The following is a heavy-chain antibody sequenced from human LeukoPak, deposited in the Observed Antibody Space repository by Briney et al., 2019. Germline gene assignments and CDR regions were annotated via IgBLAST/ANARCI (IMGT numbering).Heavy chain of an antibody. CDR3: TTGFIAAAGDY. Sequence: GGSLRLSCAASGFTFSNAWMSWFRQAPGKGLEWVGRIKSKTDGGTTDYAAPVKGRFTISRDDSKNTLYLQMNSLKTEDTAVYYCTTGFIAAAGDYWGQGTLVTVSS. CDR1: GFTFSNAW. D-gene: IGHD6-13*01. V-gene: IGHV3-15*01. J-gene: IGHJ4*02. CDR2: IKSKTDGGTT.